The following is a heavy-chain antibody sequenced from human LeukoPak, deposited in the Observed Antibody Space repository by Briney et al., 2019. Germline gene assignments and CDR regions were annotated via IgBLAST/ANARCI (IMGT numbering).Heavy chain of an antibody. J-gene: IGHJ4*02. CDR3: AREYHVEMVPRD. V-gene: IGHV5-10-1*01. Sequence: GDSLQISCKGSGYSFTSYWISWVRQMPGKGLEWMGRIDPSDSYTNYSPSFQGHVTISADKSISTAYLQWSSLKASDTAMYYCAREYHVEMVPRDWGQGTLVTVSS. CDR2: IDPSDSYT. CDR1: GYSFTSYW. D-gene: IGHD5-24*01.